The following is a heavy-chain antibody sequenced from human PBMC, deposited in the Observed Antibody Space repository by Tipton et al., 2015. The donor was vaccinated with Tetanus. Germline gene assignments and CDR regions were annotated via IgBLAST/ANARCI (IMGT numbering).Heavy chain of an antibody. V-gene: IGHV1-2*02. Sequence: QLVQSGAEVKKPGASVKVSCKASGYTFTGYYIYWVRQAPGQGLEWMGWIDPNSGGTVYAQKFQGRVTMTRDTSISTVYMELGRLRSDDTAVYYCARDRGDYIFYGMDVWGPGTPVTVSS. J-gene: IGHJ6*02. CDR3: ARDRGDYIFYGMDV. D-gene: IGHD3-22*01. CDR2: IDPNSGGT. CDR1: GYTFTGYY.